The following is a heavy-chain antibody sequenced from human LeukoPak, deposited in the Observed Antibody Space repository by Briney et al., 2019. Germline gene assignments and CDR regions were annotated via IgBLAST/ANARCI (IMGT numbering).Heavy chain of an antibody. V-gene: IGHV1-8*02. D-gene: IGHD6-19*01. CDR1: GGTFSSYA. CDR3: ASWSVAGFLDY. CDR2: MNPNSANT. Sequence: ASVKVSCKASGGTFSSYAISWVRQATGQGLEWMGWMNPNSANTGFAQKFQGRVTMTMNTSIGTAYMELSSLRSDDTAVYYCASWSVAGFLDYWGQGTLVTVSS. J-gene: IGHJ4*02.